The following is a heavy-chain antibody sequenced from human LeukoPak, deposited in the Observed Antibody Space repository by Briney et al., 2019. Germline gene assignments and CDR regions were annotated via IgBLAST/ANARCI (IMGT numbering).Heavy chain of an antibody. CDR1: GFTFSDYY. D-gene: IGHD3-22*01. CDR2: ISSSGSTI. V-gene: IGHV3-11*04. CDR3: AREDYYDSSGYEGAAFDI. Sequence: GGCLRLSCAASGFTFSDYYMSWIRQAPGKGLEWVSYISSSGSTIYYADSVKGRFTISRDNAKNSLYLQMNSLRAEDTAVYYCAREDYYDSSGYEGAAFDIWGQGTMVTVSS. J-gene: IGHJ3*02.